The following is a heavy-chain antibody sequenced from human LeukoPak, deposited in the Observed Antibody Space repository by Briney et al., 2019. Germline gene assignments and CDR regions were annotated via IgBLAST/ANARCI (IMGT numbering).Heavy chain of an antibody. CDR3: ARPFTTVSFPYYYYGMDV. D-gene: IGHD4-11*01. V-gene: IGHV1-69*04. CDR2: IIPILGIA. CDR1: GGTFSSYA. Sequence: SVKVSCKASGGTFSSYAISWVRQAPGQGLEWMGRIIPILGIANYAQKFQGRVTITAGKSTSTAYMELSSLRSEDTAVYYCARPFTTVSFPYYYYGMDVWGQGTTVTVSS. J-gene: IGHJ6*02.